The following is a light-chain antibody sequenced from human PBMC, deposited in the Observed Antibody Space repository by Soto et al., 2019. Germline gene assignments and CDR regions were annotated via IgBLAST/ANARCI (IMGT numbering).Light chain of an antibody. CDR2: GTS. J-gene: IGKJ5*01. V-gene: IGKV1-17*01. CDR1: QTISNY. Sequence: DIQMTQSPSSLSASVGDRVIITCRASQTISNYVNWYQQKPGEAPQLLIYGTSSLHGGVPSRFSGSGSGTEFTLTISSLQPDDSATYYCQEYNSDSITFGQGTRLEI. CDR3: QEYNSDSIT.